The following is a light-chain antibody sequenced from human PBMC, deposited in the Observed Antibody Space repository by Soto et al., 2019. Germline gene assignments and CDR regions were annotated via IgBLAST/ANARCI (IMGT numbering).Light chain of an antibody. J-gene: IGKJ1*01. CDR3: QQYHIWPSWT. V-gene: IGKV3-15*01. Sequence: EIVLTQSPATLSVSLGASATLSCRASQSVSLSLAWFQMRPGQPPRLLIYGASTRATDIPARFSGSGSGTDFTPTISSLQSEDFAVYFCQQYHIWPSWTFGQGTKVDIK. CDR1: QSVSLS. CDR2: GAS.